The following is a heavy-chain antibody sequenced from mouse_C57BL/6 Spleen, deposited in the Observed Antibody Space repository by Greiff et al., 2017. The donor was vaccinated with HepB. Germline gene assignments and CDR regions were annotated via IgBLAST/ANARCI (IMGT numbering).Heavy chain of an antibody. J-gene: IGHJ2*01. D-gene: IGHD1-1*01. V-gene: IGHV1-26*01. CDR2: INPNNGGT. CDR1: GYTFTDYY. CDR3: ARSEISSYYYGSSYSY. Sequence: VQLQQSGPELVKPGASVKISCKASGYTFTDYYMNWVKQSHGKSLEWIGDINPNNGGTSYNQKFKGKATLTVDKSSSTAYMELRSLTSEDSAVYYCARSEISSYYYGSSYSYWGQGTTLTVSS.